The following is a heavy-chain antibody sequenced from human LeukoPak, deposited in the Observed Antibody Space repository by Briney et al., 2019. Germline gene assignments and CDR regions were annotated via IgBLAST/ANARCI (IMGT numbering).Heavy chain of an antibody. V-gene: IGHV3-33*01. CDR2: IWSGVSHM. D-gene: IGHD3-10*01. CDR1: GFTFSAYG. Sequence: GGSLRLSCAASGFTFSAYGVHWVRQAPGKGLQWVAVIWSGVSHMYCAESVKGRFTISRDNSKNTLYLQMNSLRADDTAVYYCARERVYGSGSDNPPYDSWGQGTLVTVSS. J-gene: IGHJ4*02. CDR3: ARERVYGSGSDNPPYDS.